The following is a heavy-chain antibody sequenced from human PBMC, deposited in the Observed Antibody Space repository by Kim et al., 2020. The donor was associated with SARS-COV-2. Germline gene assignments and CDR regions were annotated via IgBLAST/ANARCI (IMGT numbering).Heavy chain of an antibody. Sequence: GGSLRLSCAASGFTFSSYAMHWVRQAPGKGLEWVAVISYDGSNKYYADSVKGRFTISRDNSKNTLYLQMNSLRAEDTAVYYCAREGRSCSSTSCYYYYYGMDVWGQGTTVTVSS. CDR1: GFTFSSYA. CDR2: ISYDGSNK. D-gene: IGHD2-2*01. CDR3: AREGRSCSSTSCYYYYYGMDV. J-gene: IGHJ6*02. V-gene: IGHV3-30-3*01.